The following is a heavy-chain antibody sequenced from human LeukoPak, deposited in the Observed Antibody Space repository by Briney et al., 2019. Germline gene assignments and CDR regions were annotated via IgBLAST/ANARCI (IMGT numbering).Heavy chain of an antibody. J-gene: IGHJ3*02. CDR2: IIPIFGTA. D-gene: IGHD2-2*01. Sequence: ASVKVSCKASGGTFSSYAISWVRQAPGQGLEWMGGIIPIFGTANYAQKFQGRVTITTDESTSTAYMELSSLRSEDTAVYYCARGTYCSSTSCAFDIWGQGTMVTVSS. CDR1: GGTFSSYA. V-gene: IGHV1-69*05. CDR3: ARGTYCSSTSCAFDI.